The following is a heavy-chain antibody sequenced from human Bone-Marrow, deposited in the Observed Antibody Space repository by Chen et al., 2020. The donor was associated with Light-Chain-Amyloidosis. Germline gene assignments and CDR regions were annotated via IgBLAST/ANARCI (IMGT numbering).Heavy chain of an antibody. Sequence: LESGGGLLQPGGSLRLSCAASGFTFNTYALSWVRQAPGKGLEWVSAISSGGGSTYYADSVNGRFTISRDNSRNTLYLQMNSLRVEDTAVYYCAKVWYASGTYFENWGQGTLVTVSS. J-gene: IGHJ4*02. CDR1: GFTFNTYA. CDR3: AKVWYASGTYFEN. CDR2: ISSGGGST. V-gene: IGHV3-23*01. D-gene: IGHD1-26*01.